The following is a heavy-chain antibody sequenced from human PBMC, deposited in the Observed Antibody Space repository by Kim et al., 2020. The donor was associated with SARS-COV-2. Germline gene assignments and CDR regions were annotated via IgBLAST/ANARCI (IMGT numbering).Heavy chain of an antibody. CDR3: AKDGDFWSGYFDY. Sequence: GGSLRLSCAASGFTFDDYAMHWVRQAPGKGLEWVSGISWNSGSIGYADSVKGRFTISRDNAKNSLYLQMNSLRAEDTALYYCAKDGDFWSGYFDYWGQGTLVTVSS. CDR1: GFTFDDYA. J-gene: IGHJ4*02. D-gene: IGHD3-3*01. V-gene: IGHV3-9*01. CDR2: ISWNSGSI.